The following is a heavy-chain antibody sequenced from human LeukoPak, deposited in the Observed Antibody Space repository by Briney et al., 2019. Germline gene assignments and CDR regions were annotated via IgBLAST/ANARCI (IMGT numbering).Heavy chain of an antibody. Sequence: PGGSLRLSCAASGFAFSSYSMNWVRQAPGKGLEWVSSISSSSSYIYYADSVKGRFTISRDNAKNSLYLQMNSLRAEDTAVYYCARSSYYDILTGYYNQYNWFDPWGQGTLVTVSS. D-gene: IGHD3-9*01. CDR1: GFAFSSYS. CDR2: ISSSSSYI. V-gene: IGHV3-21*01. CDR3: ARSSYYDILTGYYNQYNWFDP. J-gene: IGHJ5*02.